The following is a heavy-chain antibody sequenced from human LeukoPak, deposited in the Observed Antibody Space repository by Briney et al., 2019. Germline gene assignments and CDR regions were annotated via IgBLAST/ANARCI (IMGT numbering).Heavy chain of an antibody. CDR2: ISYGGSKT. V-gene: IGHV3-30*05. CDR1: GFTFSSYG. Sequence: GRSLRLSCAASGFTFSSYGMHWVRQAPGKGLEWVAIISYGGSKTDYADSVKGRFTISRDNSKNTMYLQMNSLRAEDTAVYYCARDLGGTTEVNWFDPWGQGTLVTVSS. D-gene: IGHD1-14*01. J-gene: IGHJ5*02. CDR3: ARDLGGTTEVNWFDP.